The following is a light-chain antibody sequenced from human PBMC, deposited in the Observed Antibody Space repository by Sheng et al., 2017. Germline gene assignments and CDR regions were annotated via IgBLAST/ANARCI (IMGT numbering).Light chain of an antibody. CDR2: YDS. V-gene: IGLV3-21*04. J-gene: IGLJ1*01. CDR1: NIGSKS. CDR3: QVWDSSSDGGV. Sequence: SYELTQPPSVSVAPGKTARITCGGNNIGSKSVHWYQQKPGQAPVXVIYYDSDRPSGIPERFSGSNSGNTATLTISRVEAGDEADYYCQVWDSSSDGGVFGTGTKVTVL.